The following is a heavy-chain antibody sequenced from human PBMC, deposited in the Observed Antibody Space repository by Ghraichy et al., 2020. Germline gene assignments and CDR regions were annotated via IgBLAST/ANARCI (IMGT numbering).Heavy chain of an antibody. CDR3: ARGFCSGGGCYDH. J-gene: IGHJ4*02. CDR2: IYYSGST. V-gene: IGHV4-59*01. Sequence: SETLSLTCTVSGGSISSYYCCWIRQPPGKGLEWIGYIYYSGSTNYNPSLKSRVTMSVATSKNHPALKLSSVTAADTAGYYCARGFCSGGGCYDHWGQGTLVTVSS. CDR1: GGSISSYY. D-gene: IGHD2-15*01.